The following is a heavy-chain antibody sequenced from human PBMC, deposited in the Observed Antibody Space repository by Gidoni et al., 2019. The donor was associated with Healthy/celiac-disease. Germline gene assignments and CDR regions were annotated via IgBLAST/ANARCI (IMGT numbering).Heavy chain of an antibody. D-gene: IGHD3-10*01. V-gene: IGHV5-10-1*01. CDR3: ERRKDYYGSGSYYNNFDY. CDR2: IDSSDSYT. J-gene: IGHJ4*02. CDR1: GHRFTSYC. Sequence: EAQLVQSGAEVTKPGESLRTSCKCSGHRFTSYCLSWVRQLPGKGLEWMGRIDSSDSYTDYSPSFQGHVTISADKSISTAYLQWSSLKASDTAMYYCERRKDYYGSGSYYNNFDYWGQGTLVTVSS.